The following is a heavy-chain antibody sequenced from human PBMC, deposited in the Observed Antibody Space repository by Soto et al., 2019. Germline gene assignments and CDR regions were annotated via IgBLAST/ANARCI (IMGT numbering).Heavy chain of an antibody. J-gene: IGHJ6*02. Sequence: EVQQVESGGGLIQPGGSLRLSCAASGFTVSGNHMSWVRQAPGKGLEWVSVIYGGGSTYYADSVKGRFTISRDNSKNTLYLQMNRLRAEDTAVYYCARDSGYSYGYYGMDVWGQGTTVTVSS. CDR3: ARDSGYSYGYYGMDV. CDR1: GFTVSGNH. D-gene: IGHD5-18*01. CDR2: IYGGGST. V-gene: IGHV3-53*01.